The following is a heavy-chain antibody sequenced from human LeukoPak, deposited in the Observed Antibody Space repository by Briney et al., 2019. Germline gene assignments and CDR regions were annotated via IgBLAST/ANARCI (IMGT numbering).Heavy chain of an antibody. CDR1: GGSISSGGYY. J-gene: IGHJ4*02. Sequence: SETLSLTCTVSGGSISSGGYYWSWICQHPGKGLEWIGYIYYSGSTYYNPSLKSRVTISVDTSKNRFSLKLSSVTAADTAVYYCARGGSYDYGDYAPDYWGQGTLVTVSS. V-gene: IGHV4-31*03. D-gene: IGHD4-17*01. CDR2: IYYSGST. CDR3: ARGGSYDYGDYAPDY.